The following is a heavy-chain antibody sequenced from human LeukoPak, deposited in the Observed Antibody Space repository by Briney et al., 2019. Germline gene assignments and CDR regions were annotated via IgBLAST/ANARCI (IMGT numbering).Heavy chain of an antibody. CDR1: GYTFTSYD. CDR3: ARRKPTSGAQYWFDP. CDR2: MNPNSDNT. D-gene: IGHD3-10*01. J-gene: IGHJ5*02. Sequence: ASVKVSCKASGYTFTSYDINWVRQATGQGLEWMGWMNPNSDNTGYAQEFQGRVTMTRDTSISTAYMELSSLTSEDTAVYYCARRKPTSGAQYWFDPWGQGTLVTVSS. V-gene: IGHV1-8*01.